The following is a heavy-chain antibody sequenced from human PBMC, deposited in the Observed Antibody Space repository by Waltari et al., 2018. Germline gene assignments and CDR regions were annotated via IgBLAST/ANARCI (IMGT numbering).Heavy chain of an antibody. D-gene: IGHD2-21*01. V-gene: IGHV3-7*01. CDR3: ARDRGYCGGDCYKNLDY. CDR2: IKKDGGET. CDR1: GFTFSDYG. J-gene: IGHJ4*02. Sequence: EVQLVESGGGLVQPGGSLRLSCAASGFTFSDYGMTWVRQAPGEGLEWVANIKKDGGETYYVDSVKGRFTVSRDNAKNSLYLQMSSLRGEDTAVYYCARDRGYCGGDCYKNLDYWGQGTLVAVSS.